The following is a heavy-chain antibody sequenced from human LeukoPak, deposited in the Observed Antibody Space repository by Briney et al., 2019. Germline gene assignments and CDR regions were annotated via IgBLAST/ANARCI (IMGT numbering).Heavy chain of an antibody. D-gene: IGHD3-22*01. CDR1: GFTFSSYA. CDR3: AGGTMIVPYNFEY. V-gene: IGHV3-30-3*01. J-gene: IGHJ4*02. Sequence: GGSLRLSCAASGFTFSSYAMHWVRQAPGKGLEWVTVTSYDGSNKYHADSVKGRFTISRDNSKNTLYLQMNSLRAEDTAVYYCAGGTMIVPYNFEYWGQGTLVTVSS. CDR2: TSYDGSNK.